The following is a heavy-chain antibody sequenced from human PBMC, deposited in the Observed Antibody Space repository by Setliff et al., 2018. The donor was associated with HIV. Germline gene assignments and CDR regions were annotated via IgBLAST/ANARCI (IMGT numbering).Heavy chain of an antibody. CDR3: ARDGYYYGSGSYSSFDY. Sequence: GASVKVSCKTSGGTFGGSSAINWVRQAPGQGLEWMGWISAYNGNTNYPQKLQDRVTMTTDTSTSTAYMELRSLRSDDTAVYYCARDGYYYGSGSYSSFDYWGQGTLVTVSS. CDR1: GGTFGGSSA. V-gene: IGHV1-18*01. D-gene: IGHD3-10*01. J-gene: IGHJ4*02. CDR2: ISAYNGNT.